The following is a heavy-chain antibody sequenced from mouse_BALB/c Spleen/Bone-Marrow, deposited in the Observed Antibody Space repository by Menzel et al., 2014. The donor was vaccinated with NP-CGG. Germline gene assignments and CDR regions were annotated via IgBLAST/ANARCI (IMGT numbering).Heavy chain of an antibody. D-gene: IGHD2-3*01. V-gene: IGHV1-69*02. J-gene: IGHJ1*01. CDR2: IDPSDSET. CDR1: GYTFTSYW. CDR3: GRSHGYYPYWYFDV. Sequence: QVQLQQSGAELVKPGAPVKLFCKASGYTFTSYWMNWVKQRPGRGLEWIGRIDPSDSETHYNQKFKDKATLTVDKSSSTAYIQLSSLTSEDSAVYYCGRSHGYYPYWYFDVWGAGTTVTVSS.